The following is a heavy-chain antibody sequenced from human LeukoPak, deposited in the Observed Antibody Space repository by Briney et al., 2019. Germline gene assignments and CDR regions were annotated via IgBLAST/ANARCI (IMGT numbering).Heavy chain of an antibody. Sequence: GRSLRLSCAASGFTFSSYAMHWVRQAPGKGLEWVAYDGSNKYYADSVKGRLTISRDNSKNTLYLQMNSLRAEDTAVYYCARRDYGDSAYAFDIWGQGTMVTVSS. J-gene: IGHJ3*02. V-gene: IGHV3-30-3*01. CDR1: GFTFSSYA. CDR3: ARRDYGDSAYAFDI. D-gene: IGHD4-17*01. CDR2: DGSNK.